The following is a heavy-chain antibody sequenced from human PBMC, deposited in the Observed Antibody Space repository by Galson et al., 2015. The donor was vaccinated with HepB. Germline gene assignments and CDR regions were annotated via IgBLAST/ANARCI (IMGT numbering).Heavy chain of an antibody. D-gene: IGHD2-2*02. Sequence: LSLTCAVSGGSISSSNWWSWVRQPPGKGLEWIGEIYHSGSTNYNPSLKSRVTISVDKSKNQFSLKLSSVTAADTAVYYCARDQGGISVCSTTSCYRDDAFDIWGQGTMVTVSS. CDR3: ARDQGGISVCSTTSCYRDDAFDI. V-gene: IGHV4-4*02. CDR1: GGSISSSNW. J-gene: IGHJ3*02. CDR2: IYHSGST.